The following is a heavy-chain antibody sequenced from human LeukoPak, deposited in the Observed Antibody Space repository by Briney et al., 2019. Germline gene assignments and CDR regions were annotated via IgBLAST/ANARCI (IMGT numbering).Heavy chain of an antibody. CDR2: IRYNGNNQ. D-gene: IGHD3-10*01. J-gene: IGHJ6*03. CDR1: GFTFNNYG. CDR3: AKDSAFYYIDV. Sequence: GSLRLSCAASGFTFNNYGMHWVRRAPGKGLEWVAFIRYNGNNQYYADSVKGRFTISRDNSKNTLYLQMNSLKGDDTAVYYCAKDSAFYYIDVWGKGTTVIISS. V-gene: IGHV3-30*02.